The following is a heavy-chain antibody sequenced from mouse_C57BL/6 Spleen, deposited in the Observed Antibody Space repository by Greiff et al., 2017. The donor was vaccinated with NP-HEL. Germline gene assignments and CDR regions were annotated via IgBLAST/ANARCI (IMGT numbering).Heavy chain of an antibody. CDR3: ASLRFAY. CDR2: IDPSDSYT. J-gene: IGHJ3*01. V-gene: IGHV1-50*01. Sequence: VQLQQPGAELVKPGASVKLSCKASGHTFTSYWMQWVKQRPGQGLEWIGEIDPSDSYTNYNQKFKGKATLTVDTSSSTAYMQLSSLTSEDSAVYYCASLRFAYWGQGTLVTVSA. CDR1: GHTFTSYW.